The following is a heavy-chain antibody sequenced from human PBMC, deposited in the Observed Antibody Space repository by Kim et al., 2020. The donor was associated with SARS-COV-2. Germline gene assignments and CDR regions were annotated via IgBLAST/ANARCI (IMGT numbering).Heavy chain of an antibody. CDR3: AKGNYDYVWGVPYNWFDP. D-gene: IGHD3-16*01. CDR2: ISYDGSNK. V-gene: IGHV3-30*18. Sequence: GGSLRLSCAASGFTFSSYGMHWVRQAPGKGLEWVAVISYDGSNKYYADSVKGLFTISRDNSKNTLYLQMNSLRAEDTAVYYCAKGNYDYVWGVPYNWFDPWGQGTLVTVSS. J-gene: IGHJ5*02. CDR1: GFTFSSYG.